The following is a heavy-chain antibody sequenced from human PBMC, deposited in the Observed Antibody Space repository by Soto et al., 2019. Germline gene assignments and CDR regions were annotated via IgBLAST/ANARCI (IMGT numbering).Heavy chain of an antibody. Sequence: GGSLRLSCAASGFTFSSYSMNWVRQAPGKGLEWASSISSSSSYIYYADSVKGRFTISRDNAKNSLYLQMNSLRAEDTAVYYCARDPPSVVVVAASEMFDYWGQGTLVTVSS. CDR3: ARDPPSVVVVAASEMFDY. J-gene: IGHJ4*02. CDR2: ISSSSSYI. D-gene: IGHD2-15*01. V-gene: IGHV3-21*01. CDR1: GFTFSSYS.